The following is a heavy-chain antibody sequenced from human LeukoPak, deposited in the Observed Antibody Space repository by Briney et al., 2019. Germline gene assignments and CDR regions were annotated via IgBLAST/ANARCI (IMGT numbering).Heavy chain of an antibody. D-gene: IGHD5-12*01. CDR1: GFTLSDYY. J-gene: IGHJ2*01. CDR2: IGTAGDT. Sequence: GGSLRLSCAASGFTLSDYYMSWVRQAPGKGLEWVSYIGTAGDTYYPGSVKGRFTISRENAKNSLYLQMNSLRAGDTAVYYCARVRKYSGYYSWYFDLWGRGTLVTVSS. V-gene: IGHV3-13*01. CDR3: ARVRKYSGYYSWYFDL.